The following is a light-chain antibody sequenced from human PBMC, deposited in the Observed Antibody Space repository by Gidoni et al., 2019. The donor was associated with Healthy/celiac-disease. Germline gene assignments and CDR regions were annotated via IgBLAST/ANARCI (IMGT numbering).Light chain of an antibody. V-gene: IGKV3-20*01. J-gene: IGKJ3*01. CDR2: GAS. Sequence: EIVLTQSPGTLSLSPGERATLSCRASQSVSSSYLAWYQQKTGQAHRLLIYGASSRATCIPDRFSGSGSGTDFTLTISRLEPEDFAVYYCQQYGSSPPFTFXPXTKVDI. CDR3: QQYGSSPPFT. CDR1: QSVSSSY.